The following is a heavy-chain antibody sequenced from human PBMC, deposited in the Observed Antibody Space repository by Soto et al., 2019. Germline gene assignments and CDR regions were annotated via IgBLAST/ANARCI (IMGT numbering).Heavy chain of an antibody. Sequence: GGSLRLSCSASGITFTTYAITGVRQAPGKGLEWVSIISAGGDSTYYADSVKGRFTISRDNSMNTLYLQMNSLRAEDTAVYYCAKGRRGRYYVYYWGLGTLVTISS. CDR2: ISAGGDST. V-gene: IGHV3-23*01. CDR3: AKGRRGRYYVYY. J-gene: IGHJ4*02. CDR1: GITFTTYA.